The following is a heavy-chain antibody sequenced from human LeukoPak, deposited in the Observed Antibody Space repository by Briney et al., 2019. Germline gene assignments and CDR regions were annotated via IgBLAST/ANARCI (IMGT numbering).Heavy chain of an antibody. CDR2: ISSSGTTT. V-gene: IGHV3-48*03. D-gene: IGHD4-17*01. CDR3: ATLTVATSFDY. CDR1: GFSFSVYE. J-gene: IGHJ4*02. Sequence: GGSLRLSCAASGFSFSVYEMHCVRQAPGKGLEWISDISSSGTTTYYADSVKGRFTISRDNAKNSLYLQMNSLRAEDTAVYYCATLTVATSFDYWGQGTLVTVSS.